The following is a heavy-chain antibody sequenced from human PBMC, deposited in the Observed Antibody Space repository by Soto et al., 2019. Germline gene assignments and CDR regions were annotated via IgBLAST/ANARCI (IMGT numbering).Heavy chain of an antibody. V-gene: IGHV3-48*02. J-gene: IGHJ4*02. CDR3: ATHEYPWSGWTQWSFHD. CDR2: ISSSSSTI. Sequence: PGGSLRLSCAASGFTFSSYSMNWVRQAPGKGLEWVSYISSSSSTIYYADSVKGRFTISRDNAKNSLYLQMNSLRDEDTAVYYCATHEYPWSGWTQWSFHDWRQGTLVTGAS. D-gene: IGHD3-3*01. CDR1: GFTFSSYS.